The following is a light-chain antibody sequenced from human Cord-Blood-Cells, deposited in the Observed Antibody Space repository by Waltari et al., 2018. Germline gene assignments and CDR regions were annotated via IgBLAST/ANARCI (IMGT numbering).Light chain of an antibody. Sequence: QSALTQPASVSGSPGQSITISCTGTSSDVGSYNLVSWYQQHPGKAPKLMIYEGSKRPSGVSNRFSGAKSGNTASLTISALHAEDDSDYYCCSYAGYVFGTGTKVTVL. J-gene: IGLJ1*01. CDR1: SSDVGSYNL. V-gene: IGLV2-23*01. CDR3: CSYAGYV. CDR2: EGS.